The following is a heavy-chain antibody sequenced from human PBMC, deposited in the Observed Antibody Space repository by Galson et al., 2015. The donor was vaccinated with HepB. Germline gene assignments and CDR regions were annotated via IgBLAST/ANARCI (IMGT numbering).Heavy chain of an antibody. CDR3: ARDPLGYCGSGSHAVGLDV. CDR2: IWYDGSNK. CDR1: GFTFSSYG. V-gene: IGHV3-33*08. J-gene: IGHJ6*02. Sequence: SLRLSCAASGFTFSSYGMHWVRQAPGKGLEWVAVIWYDGSNKYYADSVKGRFTISRDNSKNTLYLQMNSLRAEDTAVYYCARDPLGYCGSGSHAVGLDVWGQGTTVTVSS. D-gene: IGHD3-10*01.